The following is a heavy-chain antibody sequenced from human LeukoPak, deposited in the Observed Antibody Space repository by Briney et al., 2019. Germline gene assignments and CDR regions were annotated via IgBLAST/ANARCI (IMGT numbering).Heavy chain of an antibody. V-gene: IGHV3-74*01. D-gene: IGHD2-2*01. J-gene: IGHJ4*02. CDR3: ARDYCSSTSCYLAGVDY. CDR2: INSDGSSK. CDR1: GFTFSNYW. Sequence: QSGGSLRLSCAASGFTFSNYWMQWVRQARGKGLVWGSRINSDGSSKIYADSVKGRFTNYRENDKNSLYLQINSLRAEDTAIYYCARDYCSSTSCYLAGVDYWGQGTLVTVSS.